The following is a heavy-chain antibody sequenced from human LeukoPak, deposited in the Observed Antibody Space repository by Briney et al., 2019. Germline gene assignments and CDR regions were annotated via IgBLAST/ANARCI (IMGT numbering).Heavy chain of an antibody. V-gene: IGHV1-69*04. Sequence: SVKVSCKASGGTFSSYAISWVRQAPGQGLEWMGRIIPILGIANYAQKFQGRVTITADKSTSTAYMELSSLRSEDTAVYYCARAVVVAGNWFVPWGQGTLVTVSS. D-gene: IGHD2-15*01. J-gene: IGHJ5*02. CDR3: ARAVVVAGNWFVP. CDR1: GGTFSSYA. CDR2: IIPILGIA.